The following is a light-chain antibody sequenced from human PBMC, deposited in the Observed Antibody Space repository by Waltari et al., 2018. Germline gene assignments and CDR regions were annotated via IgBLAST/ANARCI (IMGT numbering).Light chain of an antibody. V-gene: IGLV4-69*01. CDR2: VNSDGSH. CDR3: QTWGTGIHVV. J-gene: IGLJ2*01. CDR1: SGYSSYP. Sequence: QLVLTQSPSASSSLGASVKPTSILSSGYSSYPVAWHRLQSEKGPRYLMKVNSDGSHTKGDGIPDRFSGSSSGAERYLTISSLQSEDEGDYYCQTWGTGIHVVFGGGTKLTVL.